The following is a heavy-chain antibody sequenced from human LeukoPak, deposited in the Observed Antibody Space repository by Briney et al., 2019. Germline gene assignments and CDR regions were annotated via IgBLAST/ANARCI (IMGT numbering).Heavy chain of an antibody. CDR2: TYYSGST. CDR3: ARWKGYCSSTSCSHGFDY. V-gene: IGHV4-30-4*01. J-gene: IGHJ4*02. CDR1: GGSISSGDYY. D-gene: IGHD2-2*01. Sequence: SQTLSLTCTVSGGSISSGDYYWSWIRQPPGKGLEWIGYTYYSGSTYYNPSLKSRVTISVDTSKNQFSLKLSSVTAADTAVYYCARWKGYCSSTSCSHGFDYWGQGTLVTVSS.